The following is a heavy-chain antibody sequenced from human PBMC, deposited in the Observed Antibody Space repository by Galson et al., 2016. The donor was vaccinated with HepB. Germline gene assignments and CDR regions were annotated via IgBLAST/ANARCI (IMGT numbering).Heavy chain of an antibody. Sequence: ETLSLTCTVSGGSISSSSYYWGWIRQPPGKGLECIGSIYYSGSTYYNPSLKSRVTISVDTSKNQFSLKLSSVTAADTAVYYCVIFDYELGAFDIWGQGTMVTVSS. V-gene: IGHV4-39*01. CDR3: VIFDYELGAFDI. CDR2: IYYSGST. D-gene: IGHD4-17*01. J-gene: IGHJ3*02. CDR1: GGSISSSSYY.